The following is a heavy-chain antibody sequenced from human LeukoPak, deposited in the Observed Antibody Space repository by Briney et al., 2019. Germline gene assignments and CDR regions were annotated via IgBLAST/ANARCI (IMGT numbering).Heavy chain of an antibody. V-gene: IGHV3-23*01. D-gene: IGHD1-26*01. CDR3: AKGQKWELPLDY. CDR1: GFTLSSYA. CDR2: ISGSDTST. J-gene: IGHJ4*02. Sequence: PGGSLRLSCAASGFTLSSYAMTWVRQAPGKGLEWVSAISGSDTSTYYADSVKGRFTISRDNSKNTMYLQMNSLRAEDMAVYYCAKGQKWELPLDYWGQGTLVTVSS.